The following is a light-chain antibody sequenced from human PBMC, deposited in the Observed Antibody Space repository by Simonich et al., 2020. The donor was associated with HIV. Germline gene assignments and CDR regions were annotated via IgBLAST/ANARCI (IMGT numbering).Light chain of an antibody. CDR3: HQYYTIPLT. J-gene: IGKJ4*01. CDR2: WAS. CDR1: QSVLYSSNNKNY. Sequence: DIVMTQSPDSLAVSLGERATINCKSSQSVLYSSNNKNYLAWYQQKPGQPPKLLIYWASIRQSGVPDRFSGSGSVTDFTLTIDSLQAEDVAFYYCHQYYTIPLTFCGGTKVEIK. V-gene: IGKV4-1*01.